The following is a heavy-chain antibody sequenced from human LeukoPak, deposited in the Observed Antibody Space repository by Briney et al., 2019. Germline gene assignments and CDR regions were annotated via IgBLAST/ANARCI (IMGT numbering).Heavy chain of an antibody. CDR2: INPNGDGT. CDR1: GYTFIGYY. Sequence: GASVKVSCKASGYTFIGYYMHWVRQAPGQGLEWMGWINPNGDGTNYAQNFQGRVTMTRDTSISIAYMELSGLRSDDTAVYYCARATCNTDCAGFDPWGQGTLVAVSS. V-gene: IGHV1-2*02. D-gene: IGHD2/OR15-2a*01. J-gene: IGHJ5*02. CDR3: ARATCNTDCAGFDP.